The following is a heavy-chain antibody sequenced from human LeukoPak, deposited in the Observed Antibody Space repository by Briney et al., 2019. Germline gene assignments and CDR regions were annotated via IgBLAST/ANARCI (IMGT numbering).Heavy chain of an antibody. Sequence: GGSLRLSCAASGFTFSSYAMSWVRQAPGKGLEWVGRIKSKTDGGTTDYAAPVKGRFTISRDDSKNTLYLQMNSLKTEDTAVYYCTTAGGYYYDSSGLARYWGQGTLVTVSS. CDR2: IKSKTDGGTT. CDR3: TTAGGYYYDSSGLARY. V-gene: IGHV3-15*01. CDR1: GFTFSSYA. J-gene: IGHJ4*02. D-gene: IGHD3-22*01.